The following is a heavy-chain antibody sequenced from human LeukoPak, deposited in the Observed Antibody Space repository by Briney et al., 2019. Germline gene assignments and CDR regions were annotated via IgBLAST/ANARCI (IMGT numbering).Heavy chain of an antibody. CDR2: IKQSGSEK. V-gene: IGHV3-7*01. J-gene: IGHJ3*02. CDR1: GFTFSSHW. Sequence: GGSLRLSCAASGFTFSSHWMSYVRQAPGKGLEWVADIKQSGSEKYYVDSVKGRFTISRDNGKSSLYLQMNSLRAEDTAVYYCARDRVAARPDAFDIWGQGTMVTVSS. CDR3: ARDRVAARPDAFDI. D-gene: IGHD6-6*01.